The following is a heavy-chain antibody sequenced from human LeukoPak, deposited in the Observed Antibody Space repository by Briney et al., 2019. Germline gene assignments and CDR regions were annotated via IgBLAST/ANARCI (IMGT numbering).Heavy chain of an antibody. V-gene: IGHV3-21*01. Sequence: PGRSLRLSCAASGFTFSSYAMHWVRQAPGKGLEWVSSISANSLHIFYADSVKGRFTISRDNAKNSLYLQMNNLRVEDTAVYYCVGPDSQFDCWGQGTLVTVSS. CDR2: ISANSLHI. CDR1: GFTFSSYA. CDR3: VGPDSQFDC. J-gene: IGHJ4*02. D-gene: IGHD3-10*01.